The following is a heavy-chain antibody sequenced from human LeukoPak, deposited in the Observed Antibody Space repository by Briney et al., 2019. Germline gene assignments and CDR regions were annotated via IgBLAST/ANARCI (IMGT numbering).Heavy chain of an antibody. V-gene: IGHV3-53*01. CDR3: ARDREPGTSASRFDY. J-gene: IGHJ4*02. Sequence: GGSLRPSCAASGFTVSDNYMSWVRQAPGKGLEWVSVVYGGDNTYYAGSVKGRFTISRDNSKNTLYLQMNSLRAEDTAVYYCARDREPGTSASRFDYWGQGTLVTVSS. D-gene: IGHD2-2*01. CDR1: GFTVSDNY. CDR2: VYGGDNT.